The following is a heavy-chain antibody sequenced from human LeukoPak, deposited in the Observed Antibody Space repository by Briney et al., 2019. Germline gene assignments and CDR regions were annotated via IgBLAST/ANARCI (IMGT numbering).Heavy chain of an antibody. CDR3: ARDGPDSFDY. Sequence: PGRSLRLSCAASGFTFGSYAMHWVRQAPGKGLEWVAVISYDGSNKYYADSVKGRFTISRDNSKNTLYLQMNSLRAEDTAVYYCARDGPDSFDYWGQGTLVTVSS. V-gene: IGHV3-30-3*01. CDR2: ISYDGSNK. D-gene: IGHD1-14*01. J-gene: IGHJ4*02. CDR1: GFTFGSYA.